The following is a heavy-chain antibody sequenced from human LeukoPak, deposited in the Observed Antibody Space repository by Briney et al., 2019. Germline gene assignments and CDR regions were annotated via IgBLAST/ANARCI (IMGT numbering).Heavy chain of an antibody. J-gene: IGHJ5*02. CDR3: AGGGQYYDILTGSSWFDP. CDR1: GGSISSYY. CDR2: IYYSGST. D-gene: IGHD3-9*01. V-gene: IGHV4-59*01. Sequence: SETLSLTCTVSGGSISSYYWSWIRQPPGKGLEWIGYIYYSGSTNYNPSLKSRVTISVDTSKNQFSLKLSPVTAADTAVYYCAGGGQYYDILTGSSWFDPWGQGTLVTVSS.